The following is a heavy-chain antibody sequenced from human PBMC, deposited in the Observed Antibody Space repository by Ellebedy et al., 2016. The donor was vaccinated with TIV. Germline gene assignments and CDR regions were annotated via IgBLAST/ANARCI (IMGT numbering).Heavy chain of an antibody. CDR2: ISSSSSYI. J-gene: IGHJ4*02. Sequence: GGSLRLXCSVSGGTISSSSFYWGWIRQAPGKGLEWVSAISSSSSYIFYADSVKGRFTISRDNAKNSLFLQMNSLRDDDTALYYCATGGGVISSAWYVYWGLGTLVTVSS. V-gene: IGHV3-21*01. CDR3: ATGGGVISSAWYVY. CDR1: GGTISSSS. D-gene: IGHD6-19*01.